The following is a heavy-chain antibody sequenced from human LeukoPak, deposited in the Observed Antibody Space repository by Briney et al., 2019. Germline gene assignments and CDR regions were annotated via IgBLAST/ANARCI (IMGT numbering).Heavy chain of an antibody. Sequence: ASVKVSCKASGYTFTSYDINWVRQATGQGLEWMGWMNPKSGNTGYAQKFQGRVTMTRSTSMSTGYMELSSLRSEDTAVYFCARDWGVEGRPGYMDVWGKGTTVTISS. J-gene: IGHJ6*03. CDR2: MNPKSGNT. D-gene: IGHD6-6*01. CDR1: GYTFTSYD. V-gene: IGHV1-8*01. CDR3: ARDWGVEGRPGYMDV.